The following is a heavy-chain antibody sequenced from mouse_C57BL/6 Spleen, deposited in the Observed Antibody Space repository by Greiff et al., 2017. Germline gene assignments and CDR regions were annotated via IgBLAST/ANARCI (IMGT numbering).Heavy chain of an antibody. V-gene: IGHV14-1*01. Sequence: VQLKQSGAELVRPGASVKLSCTASGFNIKDYYMHWVKQRPEQGLEWIGRIDPEDGDTEYAPKFQGKATMTADTSSNTAYLQLSSLTSEDTAVYYCTTSYYYGSRVWYFDVWGTGTTVTVSS. CDR2: IDPEDGDT. J-gene: IGHJ1*03. CDR3: TTSYYYGSRVWYFDV. CDR1: GFNIKDYY. D-gene: IGHD1-1*01.